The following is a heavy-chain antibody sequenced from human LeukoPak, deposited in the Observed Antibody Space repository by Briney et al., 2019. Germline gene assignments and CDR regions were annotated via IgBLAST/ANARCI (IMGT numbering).Heavy chain of an antibody. CDR2: ISYDGSNK. D-gene: IGHD6-13*01. J-gene: IGHJ4*02. CDR3: AREARPYSSSPFHFDY. CDR1: GFTFSYYA. Sequence: GRSLRLSCVASGFTFSYYAMHWVRQAPGKGLEWVTLISYDGSNKYYADSVKGRFTISRDNSKNTVYPQVDSLGAEDTALYFCAREARPYSSSPFHFDYWGQGSLVTVSS. V-gene: IGHV3-30-3*01.